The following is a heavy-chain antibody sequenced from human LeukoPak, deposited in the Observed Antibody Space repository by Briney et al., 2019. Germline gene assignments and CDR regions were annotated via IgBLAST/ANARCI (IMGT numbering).Heavy chain of an antibody. CDR3: ARVTGTYQASRCDY. D-gene: IGHD5-24*01. Sequence: GGSLRLSCAASGFTFSSYWMHWVRQAPGQGLVWVSRITSDGTSTAYADSVKGRFTISRDNAKNTLYLQMNSLRAEDTAVYYCARVTGTYQASRCDYWGQGTLVTVSS. CDR1: GFTFSSYW. J-gene: IGHJ4*02. V-gene: IGHV3-74*01. CDR2: ITSDGTST.